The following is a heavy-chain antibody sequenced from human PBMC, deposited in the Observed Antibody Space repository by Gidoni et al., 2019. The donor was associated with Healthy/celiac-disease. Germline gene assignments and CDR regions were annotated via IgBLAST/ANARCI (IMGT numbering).Heavy chain of an antibody. D-gene: IGHD3-22*01. J-gene: IGHJ4*02. CDR2: ISGSGGST. CDR1: GFTFSSYA. CDR3: AKGPDYYDSSGYQTY. Sequence: EVQLLESGGGLVQPGGSLRLSCAASGFTFSSYAMSWVRQAPGKGLEWVSVISGSGGSTYYADSVKGRFTISRDNSKNTLYMQMNSLRAEDTAVYYCAKGPDYYDSSGYQTYWGQGTLVTVSS. V-gene: IGHV3-23*01.